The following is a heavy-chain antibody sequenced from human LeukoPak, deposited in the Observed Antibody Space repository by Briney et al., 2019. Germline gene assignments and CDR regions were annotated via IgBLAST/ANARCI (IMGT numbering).Heavy chain of an antibody. D-gene: IGHD6-19*01. CDR1: GGSISSGSYY. CDR3: ARDLGSGWYFDY. CDR2: IYTSGST. Sequence: SQTLSLTCTVSGGSISSGSYYWSWIRQPAGKGLEWIGRIYTSGSTNYNPSLKSRVTISVDTSKNQFSLKLSSVTAADTAVYCCARDLGSGWYFDYWGQGTLVTVSS. J-gene: IGHJ4*02. V-gene: IGHV4-61*02.